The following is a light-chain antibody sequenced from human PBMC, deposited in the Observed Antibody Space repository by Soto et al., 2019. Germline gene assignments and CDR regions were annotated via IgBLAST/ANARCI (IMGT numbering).Light chain of an antibody. CDR1: QSVLYSSNNKNY. CDR3: QQYYSTPYT. Sequence: DIVMTQSPDSLAVSVGERATINCKSSQSVLYSSNNKNYLAWYQQKPGQPPKLLIYWASTRKSGVPDRFSGSGSGTDFTLTISSLQAEDVAVYYCQQYYSTPYTFGQGTKLEIK. V-gene: IGKV4-1*01. CDR2: WAS. J-gene: IGKJ2*01.